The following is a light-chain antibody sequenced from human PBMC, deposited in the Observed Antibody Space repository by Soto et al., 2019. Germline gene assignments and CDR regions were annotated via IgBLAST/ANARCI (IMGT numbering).Light chain of an antibody. J-gene: IGLJ3*02. Sequence: QSVLTQPASVSGSPGQSITISCTGTSSDVGGYNYVSWYQQHPGKAPKLMIYEVSNRPSGVSNRFSGSKSGNTASLTISGLQAEDEADYYCSSYTSSYTGVFGGGTKVTVL. V-gene: IGLV2-14*01. CDR2: EVS. CDR3: SSYTSSYTGV. CDR1: SSDVGGYNY.